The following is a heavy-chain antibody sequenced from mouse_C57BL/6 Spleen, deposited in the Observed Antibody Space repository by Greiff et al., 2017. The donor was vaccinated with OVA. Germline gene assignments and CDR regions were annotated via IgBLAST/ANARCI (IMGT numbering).Heavy chain of an antibody. V-gene: IGHV14-4*01. J-gene: IGHJ1*03. CDR3: TKATVVAYWYFDV. Sequence: EVQLQQSGAELVRPGASVKLSCTASGFNIKDDYMHWVKQRPEQGLEWIGWIDPENGDTEYASKFQGKATITADRSSNTAYLQLSSLTSEDTAVYYCTKATVVAYWYFDVWGTGTTVTVSS. CDR2: IDPENGDT. D-gene: IGHD1-1*01. CDR1: GFNIKDDY.